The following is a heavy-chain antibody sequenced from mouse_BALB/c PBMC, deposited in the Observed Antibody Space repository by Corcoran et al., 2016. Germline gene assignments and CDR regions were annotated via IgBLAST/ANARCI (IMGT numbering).Heavy chain of an antibody. V-gene: IGHV14-3*02. J-gene: IGHJ1*01. Sequence: EVQLQQSGAELVKPGASVKLSCTASGFNITDTYMHWVKQRPEQGLAWIGRIDPANGNTKYDPKFQGKATITADTSSNTAYLQLSSLTSDATAVYYWANWDWYVDVWGAGTTVTVSS. CDR3: ANWDWYVDV. CDR1: GFNITDTY. D-gene: IGHD4-1*01. CDR2: IDPANGNT.